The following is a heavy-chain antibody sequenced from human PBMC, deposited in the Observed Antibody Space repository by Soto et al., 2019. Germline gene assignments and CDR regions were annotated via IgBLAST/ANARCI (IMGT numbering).Heavy chain of an antibody. CDR3: ATEGYFDY. V-gene: IGHV3-21*01. J-gene: IGHJ4*02. CDR2: ISASGSYI. Sequence: SLRLSCTASGITFSNYNINWVRQVPGTGLAWVSYISASGSYIYYADSVKGRFTISRDNAKNSMYLQMNSLRAEDTAVYYCATEGYFDYWGQGTLVTVSS. CDR1: GITFSNYN.